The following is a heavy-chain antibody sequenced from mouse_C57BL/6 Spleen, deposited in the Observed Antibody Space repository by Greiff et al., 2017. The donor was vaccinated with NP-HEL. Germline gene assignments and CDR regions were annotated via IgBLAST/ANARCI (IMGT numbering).Heavy chain of an antibody. J-gene: IGHJ4*01. CDR2: IYPGNSDT. CDR3: TRIDYYGSQYYYAMDY. D-gene: IGHD1-1*01. CDR1: GYTFTSYW. V-gene: IGHV1-5*01. Sequence: VQLQQSGTVLARPGASVKMSCKTSGYTFTSYWMHWVKQRPGQGLEWIGAIYPGNSDTSYNQKFKGKAKLTAVTSASTAYMELSSLTNEDSAVYYCTRIDYYGSQYYYAMDYWGQGTSVTVSS.